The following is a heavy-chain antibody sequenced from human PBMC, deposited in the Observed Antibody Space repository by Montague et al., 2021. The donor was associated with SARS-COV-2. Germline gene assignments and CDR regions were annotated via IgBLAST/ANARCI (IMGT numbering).Heavy chain of an antibody. V-gene: IGHV4-59*08. CDR1: GGSISSYY. D-gene: IGHD3-22*01. J-gene: IGHJ3*02. CDR2: IYFSGST. Sequence: SETLSLIRTVSGGSISSYYWSWIRQPAGKGLEWIGYIYFSGSTDYNPALKSRVTTSVDTSKNQFSLRLSSLTAADTAVYYCARHGRFSVIVNTPRGAFDIWGPGTMVTVSS. CDR3: ARHGRFSVIVNTPRGAFDI.